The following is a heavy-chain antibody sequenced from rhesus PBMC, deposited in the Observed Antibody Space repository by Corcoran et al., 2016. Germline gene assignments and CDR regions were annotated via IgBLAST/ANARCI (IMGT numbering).Heavy chain of an antibody. D-gene: IGHD4-29*01. CDR1: GGSISSGYD. V-gene: IGHV4-76*01. Sequence: QVQLQESGPGVVKPSETLSLTCAVSGGSISSGYDWSWIRQPPGTGLEWIGYIYGSSGSTNYNPSLKNRVTISKDASKNQFSLKLSSVTAADTAVYYCASPHDYGSSRDAFDFWGQGLRVTVSS. CDR3: ASPHDYGSSRDAFDF. J-gene: IGHJ3*01. CDR2: IYGSSGST.